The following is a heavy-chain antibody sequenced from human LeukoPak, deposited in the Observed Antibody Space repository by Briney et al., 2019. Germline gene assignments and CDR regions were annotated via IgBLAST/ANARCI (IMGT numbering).Heavy chain of an antibody. D-gene: IGHD3-10*01. V-gene: IGHV1-2*02. Sequence: SVKASCTASGYTFTGYYMHSVRQSPGQGVEWMGWINPNSGGKNYAQKFQGRVTMTRDTSISTAYMELSRLRSDDTAVYYCVFGSEERRAGYYFDYWGQGTLVTVSS. CDR1: GYTFTGYY. J-gene: IGHJ4*02. CDR2: INPNSGGK. CDR3: VFGSEERRAGYYFDY.